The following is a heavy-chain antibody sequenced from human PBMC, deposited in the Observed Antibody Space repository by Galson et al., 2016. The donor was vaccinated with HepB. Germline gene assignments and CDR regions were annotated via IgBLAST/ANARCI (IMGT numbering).Heavy chain of an antibody. CDR3: ARDLPLLG. J-gene: IGHJ4*02. Sequence: SLRLSCAASGFTFSTYTLNWVRQAPGKGLEWVSSIKNSNSDVYYEDSVKGRFTISRDNSKNTLYLQMNSLRAEDTAVYYCARDLPLLGWGQGTLVTVSS. V-gene: IGHV3-21*04. CDR1: GFTFSTYT. CDR2: IKNSNSDV. D-gene: IGHD2-15*01.